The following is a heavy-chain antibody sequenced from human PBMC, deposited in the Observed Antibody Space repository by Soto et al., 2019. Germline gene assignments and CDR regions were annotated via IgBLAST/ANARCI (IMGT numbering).Heavy chain of an antibody. CDR3: ARDVKLCTIQHCVPDGIYYYYGMDV. V-gene: IGHV6-1*01. CDR1: GDSVSSNSAA. D-gene: IGHD1-1*01. CDR2: TYYRSKWYN. Sequence: SQTLSLTCAISGDSVSSNSAAWNWIRQSPSRGLEWLGRTYYRSKWYNDYAVSVKSRITINPDTSKNQFSLQLNSVTPEDTAVYYCARDVKLCTIQHCVPDGIYYYYGMDVWGQGTKVTVYS. J-gene: IGHJ6*02.